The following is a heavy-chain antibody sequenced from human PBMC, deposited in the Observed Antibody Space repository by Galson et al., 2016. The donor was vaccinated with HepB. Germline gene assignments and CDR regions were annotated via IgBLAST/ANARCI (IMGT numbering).Heavy chain of an antibody. CDR3: ARDGEYYYGSGSYAET. CDR2: ISKTGDTT. V-gene: IGHV3-30*14. D-gene: IGHD3-10*01. Sequence: SLRLSCAASGFTFSDWDFHWVRQAPGKGLDWVAVISKTGDTTFYGDSVKGRFTISRGNSKNTLHLQMNSLRAEDTAVYYCARDGEYYYGSGSYAETWGQGTLVTVSS. CDR1: GFTFSDWD. J-gene: IGHJ5*02.